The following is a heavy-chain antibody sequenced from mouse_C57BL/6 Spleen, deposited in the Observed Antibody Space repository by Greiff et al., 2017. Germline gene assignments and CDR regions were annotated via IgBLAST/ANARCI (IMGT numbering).Heavy chain of an antibody. CDR2: ISSGGDYI. D-gene: IGHD2-1*01. CDR1: GFTFSSYA. CDR3: TRYGNYGGFAY. J-gene: IGHJ3*01. Sequence: EVMLVESGEGLVKPGGSLKLSCAASGFTFSSYAMSWVRQTPEKRLEWVAYISSGGDYIYYADTVKGRFTISRYNARNTLYLQMSSLKSEDTAMYYCTRYGNYGGFAYWGQGTLVTVSA. V-gene: IGHV5-9-1*02.